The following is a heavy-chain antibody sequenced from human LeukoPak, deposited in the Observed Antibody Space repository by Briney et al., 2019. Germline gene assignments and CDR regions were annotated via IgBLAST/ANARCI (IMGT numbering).Heavy chain of an antibody. CDR1: GFTVSSNY. CDR2: IYHGGST. J-gene: IGHJ4*02. Sequence: GGSLRLSCAASGFTVSSNYMSWVRQAPGKGLEWVSIIYHGGSTYYADSVKGRFTIARDNSKNTLYLQMNSLRVEDTAVYYCARHRGYCSSTSCYPYYFDYWGQGTLVSVSS. D-gene: IGHD2-2*01. CDR3: ARHRGYCSSTSCYPYYFDY. V-gene: IGHV3-66*04.